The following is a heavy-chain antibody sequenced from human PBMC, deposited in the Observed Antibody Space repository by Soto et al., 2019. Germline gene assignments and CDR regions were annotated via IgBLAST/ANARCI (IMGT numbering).Heavy chain of an antibody. V-gene: IGHV1-3*01. D-gene: IGHD1-26*01. Sequence: QVQLVQSGAEVKKPGASVKVSCKASGYTFTSYAMHWVRQAPGQRLEWMGWINAGNGNTKYSQKFQGRVTIARDTSASTAYMELSSLRSEDTAVYYCARGVQTPGAFDPWGQGTLVTVSS. J-gene: IGHJ5*02. CDR1: GYTFTSYA. CDR2: INAGNGNT. CDR3: ARGVQTPGAFDP.